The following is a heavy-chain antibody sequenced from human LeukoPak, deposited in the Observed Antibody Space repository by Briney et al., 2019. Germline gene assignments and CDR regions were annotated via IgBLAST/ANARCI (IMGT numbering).Heavy chain of an antibody. CDR3: ARELGRSGHYLGWFDP. V-gene: IGHV3-48*02. Sequence: GGSLRLPCTASGFTFSFYSMHWVRQAPAKGLEWISYISTLSGTIFYADSVRGGLTISRDNAKNSLFLQMDSLRDEDTAVYYCARELGRSGHYLGWFDPWGQGTLVTVSS. D-gene: IGHD3-22*01. CDR1: GFTFSFYS. CDR2: ISTLSGTI. J-gene: IGHJ5*02.